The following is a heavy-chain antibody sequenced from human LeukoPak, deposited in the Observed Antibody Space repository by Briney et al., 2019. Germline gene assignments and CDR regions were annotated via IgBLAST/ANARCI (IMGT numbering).Heavy chain of an antibody. CDR2: ISSSSSYI. CDR3: ARDRALDAFDI. J-gene: IGHJ3*02. Sequence: PGGSLRLSCAASGFTFSSYSMDWVRQAPGKGLEWVSSISSSSSYIYYADSVKGRFTISRDNAKNSLYLQMNSLRAEDTAVYYCARDRALDAFDIWGQGTMVTVSS. CDR1: GFTFSSYS. V-gene: IGHV3-21*01. D-gene: IGHD3-10*01.